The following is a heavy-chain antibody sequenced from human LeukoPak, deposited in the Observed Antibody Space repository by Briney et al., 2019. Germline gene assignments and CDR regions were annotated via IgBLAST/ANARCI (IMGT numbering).Heavy chain of an antibody. J-gene: IGHJ4*02. CDR1: GFTFSSYA. Sequence: GGSLRLSYVASGFTFSSYATDWVRQAPGRGREWQAVISYEGSNKYYADPVKRRFTISRDNSKNTLYLQMNSLRAEDTAVYYCARLPLWLGESDIDYWGQGTLVTVSS. CDR2: ISYEGSNK. V-gene: IGHV3-30*04. D-gene: IGHD3-10*01. CDR3: ARLPLWLGESDIDY.